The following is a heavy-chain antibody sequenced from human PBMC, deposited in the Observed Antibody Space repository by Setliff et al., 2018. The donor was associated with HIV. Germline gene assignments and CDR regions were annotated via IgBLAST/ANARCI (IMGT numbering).Heavy chain of an antibody. D-gene: IGHD5-12*01. J-gene: IGHJ6*03. CDR3: ARGATLLPGYSDRWEYFYMDV. Sequence: SETLSLTCSVSGGSISGYYWNWVRRPPGKGLEWMGYIYYSGSTDYNPALKRRVTISLDTSKNQFSLKLSSVTAADTAVYYCARGATLLPGYSDRWEYFYMDVWGKGTTVTVSS. CDR2: IYYSGST. CDR1: GGSISGYY. V-gene: IGHV4-59*01.